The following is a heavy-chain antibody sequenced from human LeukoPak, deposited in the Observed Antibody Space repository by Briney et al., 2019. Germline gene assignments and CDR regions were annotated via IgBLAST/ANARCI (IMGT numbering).Heavy chain of an antibody. CDR3: ARAPHYYGSGSRTNWFGP. CDR2: IYYGGST. V-gene: IGHV4-59*01. Sequence: SETLSLTCTVSGGSISSYYWSWIRQPPGKGLEWIGYIYYGGSTNYNPSLKSRVTISVDTSKNQFSLKLSSVTAADTAVYYCARAPHYYGSGSRTNWFGPWGQGTLVTVSS. CDR1: GGSISSYY. D-gene: IGHD3-10*01. J-gene: IGHJ5*02.